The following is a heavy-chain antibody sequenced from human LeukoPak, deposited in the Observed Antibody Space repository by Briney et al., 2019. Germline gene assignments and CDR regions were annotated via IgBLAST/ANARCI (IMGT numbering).Heavy chain of an antibody. Sequence: GGSLRLSCAASGFTFSSYEMKWVRQAPGKGLECVSYISCSGSTIYYADSVKGRFTISRDNAKNSLYLQMNSLRAEDTAVYYCARERPNIVATIIDYYYYGMDVWGQGTTVTVSS. CDR2: ISCSGSTI. CDR1: GFTFSSYE. J-gene: IGHJ6*02. D-gene: IGHD5-12*01. CDR3: ARERPNIVATIIDYYYYGMDV. V-gene: IGHV3-48*03.